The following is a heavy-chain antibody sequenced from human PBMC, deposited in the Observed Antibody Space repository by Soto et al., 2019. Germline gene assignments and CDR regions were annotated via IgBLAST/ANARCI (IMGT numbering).Heavy chain of an antibody. V-gene: IGHV1-69*01. J-gene: IGHJ6*02. Sequence: QVQLVQSGAEVKKPGSSVKVSCKASGGTFSSYAISWVRQAPDQGLEWWGGIIPIFGTPNSAQKFQGRVTITADESTSTAYMELGSLRSEDTAVYYCARVENYYYYYGMDVWGQGTTVTVSS. CDR2: IIPIFGTP. CDR1: GGTFSSYA. CDR3: ARVENYYYYYGMDV.